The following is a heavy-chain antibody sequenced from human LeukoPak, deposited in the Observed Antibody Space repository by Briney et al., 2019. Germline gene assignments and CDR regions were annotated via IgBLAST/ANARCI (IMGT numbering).Heavy chain of an antibody. V-gene: IGHV1-2*02. Sequence: ASVKVSCEAAGYTFTDYYMNWVRQAPGQGLEWMGWINPKSGGTNYAQKFQGRVTMTGDTSISMAYMELSSLRSDDTAVYYCARGPPGGIRFLEWKSPLDSWGQGTLVTVSS. CDR2: INPKSGGT. D-gene: IGHD3-3*01. J-gene: IGHJ4*02. CDR1: GYTFTDYY. CDR3: ARGPPGGIRFLEWKSPLDS.